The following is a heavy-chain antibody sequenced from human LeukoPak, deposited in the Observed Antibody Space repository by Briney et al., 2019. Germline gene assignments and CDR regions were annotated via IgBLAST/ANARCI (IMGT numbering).Heavy chain of an antibody. V-gene: IGHV3-48*03. CDR3: ARGYDILTDGYFDY. J-gene: IGHJ4*02. D-gene: IGHD3-9*01. Sequence: GGSLRLSCAASGFAFSSYEMNWVRQAPGKGLEWVSYISSSGSTIYYADSVKGRFTISRDNAKNSLYLQMNSLRAEDTAVYYCARGYDILTDGYFDYWGQGTLVTVSS. CDR2: ISSSGSTI. CDR1: GFAFSSYE.